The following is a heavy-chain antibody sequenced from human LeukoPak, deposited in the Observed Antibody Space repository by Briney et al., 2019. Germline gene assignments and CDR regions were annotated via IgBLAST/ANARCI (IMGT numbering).Heavy chain of an antibody. CDR1: GFTFSIAW. Sequence: GGSLRLSCVASGFTFSIAWMSWVRQAPGRGLEWVGRIESKTDGGTTDYAAPVKGRFTISRDDSKNTLYLQMNSLKAEDTAVYYCTTLLVLDFWGQGTLVTVSS. CDR3: TTLLVLDF. V-gene: IGHV3-15*04. J-gene: IGHJ4*02. D-gene: IGHD4/OR15-4a*01. CDR2: IESKTDGGTT.